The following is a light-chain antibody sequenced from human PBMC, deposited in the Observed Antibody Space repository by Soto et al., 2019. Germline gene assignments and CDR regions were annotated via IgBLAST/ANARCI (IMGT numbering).Light chain of an antibody. Sequence: EIVLTQSPATLSLSPGERATLSCRASLGFAAYLACYQQKPGQARRPLSYDPSNRATGIPARFSGGGSGTDVTLTIISLEPEDFAGCYCQQRSNWLTFGGGTKVEIK. J-gene: IGKJ4*01. CDR3: QQRSNWLT. CDR1: LGFAAY. V-gene: IGKV3-11*01. CDR2: DPS.